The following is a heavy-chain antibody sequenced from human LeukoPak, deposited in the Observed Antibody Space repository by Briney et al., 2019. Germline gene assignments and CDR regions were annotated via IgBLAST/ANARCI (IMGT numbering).Heavy chain of an antibody. CDR2: IYTSGST. CDR3: ARVGRTGSGSYYSYFDY. CDR1: GGSISSYY. V-gene: IGHV4-4*07. Sequence: ASETLSLTCTVSGGSISSYYWSWIRQPAGKGLEWIGRIYTSGSTNYNPSLKSRVTMSVDTCKNQFSLKLSSVTAADTAVYYCARVGRTGSGSYYSYFDYWGQGTLVTVSS. J-gene: IGHJ4*02. D-gene: IGHD3-10*01.